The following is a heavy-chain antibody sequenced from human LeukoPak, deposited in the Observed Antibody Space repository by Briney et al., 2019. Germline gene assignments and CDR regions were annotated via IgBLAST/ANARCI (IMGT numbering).Heavy chain of an antibody. V-gene: IGHV1-2*02. J-gene: IGHJ4*02. CDR2: TNPNSGGT. D-gene: IGHD2-2*01. Sequence: ASVKVSCKASGYTFTGYYMHWVRQAPGQGLEWMGWTNPNSGGTNYAQKFQGRVTMTRDTSISTAYMELSRLRSDDTAVYYCARDPSRIVVVPAAIDYWGQGTLVTVSS. CDR1: GYTFTGYY. CDR3: ARDPSRIVVVPAAIDY.